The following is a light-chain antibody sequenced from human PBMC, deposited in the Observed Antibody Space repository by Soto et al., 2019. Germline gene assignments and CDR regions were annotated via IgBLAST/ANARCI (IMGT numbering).Light chain of an antibody. CDR1: QSVLYSSNNKNY. CDR3: HQYYTSPYT. Sequence: DIVMTQSPDSLAVSLGERATINCKSSQSVLYSSNNKNYLAWYQQKPRQPPKLLIYWASTRESGVPDRFSGSGSGTDFTLTISSLQAEDVAVYYCHQYYTSPYTFGQGTKLEIK. V-gene: IGKV4-1*01. J-gene: IGKJ2*01. CDR2: WAS.